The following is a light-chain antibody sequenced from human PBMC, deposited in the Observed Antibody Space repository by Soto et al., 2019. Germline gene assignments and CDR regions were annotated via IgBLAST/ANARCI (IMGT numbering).Light chain of an antibody. Sequence: QSVLTQPRSVSGSPGQSVTISCTGTSSDVGGYNYVSWYQQHPGKAPKLMIYDVSKRPSGVPDRFSGSKSGNTASLTISGLQAEDEADYYCCSYAGSYTGVYVFGTGTKVTVL. CDR3: CSYAGSYTGVYV. CDR1: SSDVGGYNY. CDR2: DVS. V-gene: IGLV2-11*01. J-gene: IGLJ1*01.